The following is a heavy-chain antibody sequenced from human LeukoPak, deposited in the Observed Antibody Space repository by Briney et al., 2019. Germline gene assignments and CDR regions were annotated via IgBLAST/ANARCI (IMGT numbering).Heavy chain of an antibody. CDR1: GGSISSYY. D-gene: IGHD3-22*01. CDR3: ARRYDSTLYYYYYMVV. Sequence: SETLSLTCTVTGGSISSYYWSWIRQPPGRGLEWIGYIYYSGSTNYNPSLKSRVTISVDTSKNQFSLKLSSVTAADTAVYYCARRYDSTLYYYYYMVVWGKGTTVTVSS. J-gene: IGHJ6*03. V-gene: IGHV4-59*08. CDR2: IYYSGST.